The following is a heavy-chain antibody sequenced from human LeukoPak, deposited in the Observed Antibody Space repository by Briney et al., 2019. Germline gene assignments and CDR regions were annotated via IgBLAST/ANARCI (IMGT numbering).Heavy chain of an antibody. Sequence: GGSLRLSCAASGFTFSSYGMHWVRQAPGKGLEWVAVISYDGSNEYYADSVKGRFTISRDNSKNTLYLQMNSLRAEDTAVYYCAKEGDYYFDYWGQGTLVTVSS. CDR3: AKEGDYYFDY. V-gene: IGHV3-30*18. CDR1: GFTFSSYG. J-gene: IGHJ4*02. CDR2: ISYDGSNE.